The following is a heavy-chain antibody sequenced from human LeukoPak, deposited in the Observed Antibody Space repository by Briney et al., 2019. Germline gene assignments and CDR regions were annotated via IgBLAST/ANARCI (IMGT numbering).Heavy chain of an antibody. D-gene: IGHD1-26*01. Sequence: SVKVCCKASGFTFTRSAMQWVRQARGQRLEWIGWIVVGSGNTNYAQKFQERVTITRDMSTSTAYMELSSLRSEDTAVYYCAADSVGATKFEYFQHWGQGTLVTVSS. V-gene: IGHV1-58*02. CDR2: IVVGSGNT. J-gene: IGHJ1*01. CDR1: GFTFTRSA. CDR3: AADSVGATKFEYFQH.